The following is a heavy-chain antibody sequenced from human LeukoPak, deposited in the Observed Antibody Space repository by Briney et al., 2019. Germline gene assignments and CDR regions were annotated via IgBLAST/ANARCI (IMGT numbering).Heavy chain of an antibody. CDR3: ARGGSYRYHYFDY. CDR2: IYYSGST. J-gene: IGHJ4*02. Sequence: SETLSLTCTVSGGSISSYYWSWIRQHPGKGLEWIGYIYYSGSTYYNPSLKSRVTMSVDTSKNQFSLKLSSVTAADTAVYYCARGGSYRYHYFDYWGQGTLVTVSS. D-gene: IGHD3-16*02. V-gene: IGHV4-59*06. CDR1: GGSISSYY.